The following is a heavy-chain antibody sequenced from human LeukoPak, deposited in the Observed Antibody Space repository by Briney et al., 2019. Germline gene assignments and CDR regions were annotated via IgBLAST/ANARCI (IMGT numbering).Heavy chain of an antibody. V-gene: IGHV1-69*05. CDR3: ARGNAGRSSTSCYTGHNAFDI. CDR2: IIPIFGTA. CDR1: GGTFSSSA. J-gene: IGHJ3*02. D-gene: IGHD2-2*02. Sequence: SVKVSCKASGGTFSSSAISWVRQAPGQGLEWMGGIIPIFGTANYAQKFQGRVTITTDESTSTAYMELSSLRSEDAAVYYCARGNAGRSSTSCYTGHNAFDIWGQGTMVTVSS.